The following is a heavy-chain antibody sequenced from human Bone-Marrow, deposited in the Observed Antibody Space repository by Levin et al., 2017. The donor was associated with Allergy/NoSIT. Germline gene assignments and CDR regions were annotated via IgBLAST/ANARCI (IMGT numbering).Heavy chain of an antibody. J-gene: IGHJ3*02. CDR3: ASSYSTVTFAFDI. CDR2: INSDGSST. D-gene: IGHD4-17*01. Sequence: GGSLRLSCAASGFTFSSYWMHWVRQAPGKGLVWVSRINSDGSSTSYADSVKGRFTISRDNAKNTLYLKMNSLRAEDTAVYYCASSYSTVTFAFDIWGQGTMVTVSS. CDR1: GFTFSSYW. V-gene: IGHV3-74*01.